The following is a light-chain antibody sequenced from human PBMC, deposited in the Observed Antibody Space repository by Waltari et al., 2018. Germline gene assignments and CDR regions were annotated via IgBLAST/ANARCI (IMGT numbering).Light chain of an antibody. Sequence: QSALTQPASLSGSPRQSITISCTGTNSDIGGYNYVSWYQHHPGKAPKLMIFGVSDRPSGVSTRFSGSNSGNTASLPISELQADDEADYYCSSFTSSATWVFGGGTKLTVL. V-gene: IGLV2-14*03. J-gene: IGLJ3*02. CDR3: SSFTSSATWV. CDR1: NSDIGGYNY. CDR2: GVS.